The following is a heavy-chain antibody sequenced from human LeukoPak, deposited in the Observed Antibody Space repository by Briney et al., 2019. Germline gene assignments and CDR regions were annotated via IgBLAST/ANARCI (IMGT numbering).Heavy chain of an antibody. CDR1: GYTFTSYD. D-gene: IGHD3-10*01. CDR2: MNPNSGNT. J-gene: IGHJ5*02. Sequence: GASVKVSCKASGYTFTSYDINWVRQATGQRLEWMGWMNPNSGNTGYAQKFQGRVTMTRNTSISTAYMELSSLRSEDTAVYYCARGLRYYGSGSYYPWGQGTLVTVSS. V-gene: IGHV1-8*01. CDR3: ARGLRYYGSGSYYP.